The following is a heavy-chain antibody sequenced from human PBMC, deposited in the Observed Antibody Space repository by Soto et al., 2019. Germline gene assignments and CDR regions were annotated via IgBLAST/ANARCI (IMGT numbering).Heavy chain of an antibody. D-gene: IGHD1-26*01. CDR2: ISGSGGST. CDR1: GFTFSSYV. V-gene: IGHV3-23*01. CDR3: AKLNSGNYGRYFDY. Sequence: EVPLLESGGGLVQPGGSLRLSCAASGFTFSSYVMSWVRQAAGKGLEWVSTISGSGGSTYYADSVKGRFTISRDNSENTLYLLMKSLRAEDTAVYYCAKLNSGNYGRYFDYWGQGTLVTVSS. J-gene: IGHJ4*02.